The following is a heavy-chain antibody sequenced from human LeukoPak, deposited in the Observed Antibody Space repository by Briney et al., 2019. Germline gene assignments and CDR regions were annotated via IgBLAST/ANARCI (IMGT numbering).Heavy chain of an antibody. D-gene: IGHD3-10*01. J-gene: IGHJ4*02. CDR3: AKYGSGSYYNGLY. CDR2: ISVSGENT. CDR1: GFTFSSYT. V-gene: IGHV3-23*01. Sequence: SGGSLRLSCAASGFTFSSYTMNWVRQAPGKGLQWVSTISVSGENTYYADSVKGRFTISRDISKSTLYLQMNSLRDEDTAVYYCAKYGSGSYYNGLYWGQGTLVTVSS.